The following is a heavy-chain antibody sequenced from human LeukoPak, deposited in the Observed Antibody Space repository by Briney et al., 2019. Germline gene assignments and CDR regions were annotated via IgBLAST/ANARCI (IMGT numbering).Heavy chain of an antibody. J-gene: IGHJ4*02. CDR2: ISYDGSNK. D-gene: IGHD1-26*01. CDR3: AKDENSGSPPDY. V-gene: IGHV3-30*18. Sequence: GGSLRLSCAASGFTFSSYGMHWVRQAPGKGLEWVAVISYDGSNKYYADSVKGRFTISRDNSKNTLYLQMNSLRAEDTAVYYCAKDENSGSPPDYWGQGTLVTVSS. CDR1: GFTFSSYG.